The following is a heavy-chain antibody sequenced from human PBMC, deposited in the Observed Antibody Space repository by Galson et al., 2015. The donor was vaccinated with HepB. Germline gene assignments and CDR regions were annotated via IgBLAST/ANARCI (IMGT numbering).Heavy chain of an antibody. J-gene: IGHJ6*03. D-gene: IGHD6-19*01. CDR3: AKDSIQWLVYYMDV. V-gene: IGHV3-30*18. CDR2: ISYDGSNK. Sequence: SLRLSCAASGFTFSSYGMHWVRQAPGKGLEWVAVISYDGSNKYYADSVKGRFTISRDNSKNTLYLQMNSLRAEDTAVYYCAKDSIQWLVYYMDVWGKGTTVTVSS. CDR1: GFTFSSYG.